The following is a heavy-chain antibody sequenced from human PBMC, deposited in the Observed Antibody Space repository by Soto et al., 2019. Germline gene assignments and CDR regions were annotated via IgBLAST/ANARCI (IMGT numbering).Heavy chain of an antibody. D-gene: IGHD4-17*01. J-gene: IGHJ3*02. V-gene: IGHV3-23*01. CDR1: GFVFTNYA. CDR2: ITSSGESA. Sequence: QPGGSLRLSCATSGFVFTNYAMNWVRQAPGKGLEWVSAITSSGESAFYAESVRGRFTISRDNSLNTLYLQMRSLRPEDTAVYYCAHPRGYGVFDAVDIWGQGIMVTVSS. CDR3: AHPRGYGVFDAVDI.